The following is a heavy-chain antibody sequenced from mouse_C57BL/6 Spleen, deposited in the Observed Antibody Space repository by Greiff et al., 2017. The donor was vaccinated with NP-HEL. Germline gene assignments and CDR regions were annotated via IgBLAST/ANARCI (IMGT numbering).Heavy chain of an antibody. CDR1: GYTFTSYW. J-gene: IGHJ1*03. Sequence: QVQLQQPGAELVKPGASVKMSCKASGYTFTSYWITWVKQRPGQGLEWIGDIYPRSGSTNYNEKFKSKATLTVDTSSSTAYMQLSSLTSEDSAVYYCARGGGVYWYFDVWGTGTTVTVSS. CDR2: IYPRSGST. CDR3: ARGGGVYWYFDV. V-gene: IGHV1-55*01.